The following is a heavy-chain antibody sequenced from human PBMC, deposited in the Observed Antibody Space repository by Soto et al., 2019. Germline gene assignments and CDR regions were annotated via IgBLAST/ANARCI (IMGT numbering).Heavy chain of an antibody. CDR2: INHSGST. Sequence: GTLSLTCAVYGGSFSGYYWSWIRQPPGKGLEWIGEINHSGSTNYNPSLKSRVTISVDTSKNQFSLKLSSVTAADTAVYYCARGRRLPAARAGGYFDYWGQGTLVTVSS. CDR1: GGSFSGYY. CDR3: ARGRRLPAARAGGYFDY. D-gene: IGHD2-2*01. V-gene: IGHV4-34*01. J-gene: IGHJ4*02.